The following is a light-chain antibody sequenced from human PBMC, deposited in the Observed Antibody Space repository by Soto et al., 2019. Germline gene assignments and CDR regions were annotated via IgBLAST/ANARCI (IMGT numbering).Light chain of an antibody. CDR3: QVWDSSTGV. CDR2: RNT. CDR1: NIGNKH. J-gene: IGLJ1*01. V-gene: IGLV3-9*01. Sequence: SYELTQPLSVSVALGQTARITCGGNNIGNKHVHWYQQKPGQAPVLVIYRNTNRPSGIPERFSGSNSGNTATLTIRRAQAGDEADYYCQVWDSSTGVFGTGTKLTVL.